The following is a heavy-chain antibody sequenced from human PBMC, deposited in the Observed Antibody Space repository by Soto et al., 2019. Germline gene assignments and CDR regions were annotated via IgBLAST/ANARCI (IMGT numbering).Heavy chain of an antibody. Sequence: QVQLVQSGAEVKKPGSSVKVSCKASGGTFGSYTISWVRQAPGQGLEWMGRIIPMLDTAAYAQKFQGRVTITADRSTSTAYMELSRLTSEDTAVYYCARVLVVVSAEYFQNWGQGTLVTVPS. D-gene: IGHD2-15*01. J-gene: IGHJ1*01. CDR3: ARVLVVVSAEYFQN. V-gene: IGHV1-69*08. CDR1: GGTFGSYT. CDR2: IIPMLDTA.